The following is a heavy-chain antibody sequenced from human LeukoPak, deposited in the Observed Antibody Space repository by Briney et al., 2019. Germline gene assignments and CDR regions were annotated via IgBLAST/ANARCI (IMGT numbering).Heavy chain of an antibody. D-gene: IGHD4-17*01. CDR2: VSYSGST. V-gene: IGHV4-59*01. Sequence: KTSETLSLTCTVSVVSISSYSWSRIRQPPGKGLEWIGHVSYSGSTKNPSLKSRLTIFFDTSKNQFSLKLSYGTAADTAVYYYGRVLTGLRLFDYWGQGTLVTVSS. J-gene: IGHJ4*02. CDR1: VVSISSYS. CDR3: GRVLTGLRLFDY.